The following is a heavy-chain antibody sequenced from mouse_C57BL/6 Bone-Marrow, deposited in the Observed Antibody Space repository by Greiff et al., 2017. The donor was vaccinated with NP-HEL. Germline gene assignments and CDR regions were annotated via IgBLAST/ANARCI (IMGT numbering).Heavy chain of an antibody. J-gene: IGHJ2*01. Sequence: EVQGVESGTVLARPGASVKMSCKTSGYTFTSYWMHWVKQRPGQGLEWIGAIYPGNSDTSYNQKFKGKAKLTAVTSASTAYMELSSLTNEDSAVYYCTRESFITTAYYFDYWGQGTTLTVSS. D-gene: IGHD1-1*01. CDR3: TRESFITTAYYFDY. V-gene: IGHV1-5*01. CDR1: GYTFTSYW. CDR2: IYPGNSDT.